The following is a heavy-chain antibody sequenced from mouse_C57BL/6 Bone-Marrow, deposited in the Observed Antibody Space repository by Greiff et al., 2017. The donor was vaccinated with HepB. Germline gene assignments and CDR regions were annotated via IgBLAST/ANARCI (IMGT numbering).Heavy chain of an antibody. CDR2: IWTGGGT. J-gene: IGHJ4*01. V-gene: IGHV2-9-1*01. CDR3: ARKVYGNYGYAMDY. D-gene: IGHD2-1*01. Sequence: VQVVESGPGLVAPSQRLSITCTVSGFSFTSYAISWVRQPPGKGLEWLGVIWTGGGTNYTSALKSRLSISKDNSKSQVFLKMNSLQTDDTARYYCARKVYGNYGYAMDYWGQGTSVTVSS. CDR1: GFSFTSYA.